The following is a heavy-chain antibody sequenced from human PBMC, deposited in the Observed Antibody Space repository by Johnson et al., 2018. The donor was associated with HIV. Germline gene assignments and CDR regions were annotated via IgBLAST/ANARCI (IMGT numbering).Heavy chain of an antibody. V-gene: IGHV3-11*04. D-gene: IGHD4-23*01. J-gene: IGHJ3*02. Sequence: QVQLVESGGGLVKPGGSLRLSCAASGFTFNVYYMNWMRQAPGKGLEWVSHISSSGATTYYADSVKGRFTISRDNAKKSLYLQMNSLRVEDTAVYFCARKSVINFDAFDIWGQWTMVTVSS. CDR2: ISSSGATT. CDR3: ARKSVINFDAFDI. CDR1: GFTFNVYY.